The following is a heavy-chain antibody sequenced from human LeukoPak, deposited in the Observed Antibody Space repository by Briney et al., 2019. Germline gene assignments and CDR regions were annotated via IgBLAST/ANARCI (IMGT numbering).Heavy chain of an antibody. Sequence: ASVKVSCKASGYTFTSYYMHWVRQAPGQGLEWMGIINPSGGSTSYAQKFQGRVTMTRDTSTSTVYMELSSLRSEDTAVYYCARDRVNRVWNDRDDAFDIWGQGTMVTVSS. V-gene: IGHV1-46*01. CDR2: INPSGGST. J-gene: IGHJ3*02. CDR1: GYTFTSYY. D-gene: IGHD1-1*01. CDR3: ARDRVNRVWNDRDDAFDI.